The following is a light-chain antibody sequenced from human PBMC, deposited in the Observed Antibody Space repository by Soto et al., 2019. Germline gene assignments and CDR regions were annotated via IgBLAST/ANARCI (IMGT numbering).Light chain of an antibody. CDR3: QQLYSYPIT. Sequence: DIQLTQSPSFLSASVGDRVTITCRASRDISSYLAWYQQKPGKAPNLLIYAASSLQSGVPSRFSGSGSGTEFSLTISSLQPEDLATYYCQQLYSYPITFGQGTRLEIK. CDR1: RDISSY. J-gene: IGKJ5*01. CDR2: AAS. V-gene: IGKV1-9*01.